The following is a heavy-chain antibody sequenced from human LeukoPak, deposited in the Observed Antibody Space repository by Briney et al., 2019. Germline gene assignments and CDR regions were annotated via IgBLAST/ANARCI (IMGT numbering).Heavy chain of an antibody. V-gene: IGHV1-2*02. Sequence: ASVKVYCKASGYTFTGYYMHWVRQAPGQGLEWMGWINPNSGGTNYAQKFQGRVTMTRDTSISTAYMELSRLRSDDTAVYYCANRLGNEYYFDYWGQGTLVTVSS. CDR2: INPNSGGT. D-gene: IGHD1-1*01. J-gene: IGHJ4*02. CDR3: ANRLGNEYYFDY. CDR1: GYTFTGYY.